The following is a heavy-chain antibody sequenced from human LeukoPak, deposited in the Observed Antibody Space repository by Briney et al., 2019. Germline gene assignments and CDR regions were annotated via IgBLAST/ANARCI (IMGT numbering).Heavy chain of an antibody. CDR1: GYSFSSYW. J-gene: IGHJ4*02. D-gene: IGHD3-22*01. CDR2: IYPGDSDT. V-gene: IGHV5-51*01. Sequence: GESLKISCKGSGYSFSSYWIGWVRQMPGKGLEWVGIIYPGDSDTRYSPSFQGQVTISADESISTAYLQWSSLKASDTAMYYCVRQGYYYDSSAYYSIDYWGQGTLVTVSS. CDR3: VRQGYYYDSSAYYSIDY.